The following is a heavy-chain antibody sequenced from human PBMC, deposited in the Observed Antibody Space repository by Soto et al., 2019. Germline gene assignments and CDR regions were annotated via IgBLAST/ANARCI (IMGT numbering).Heavy chain of an antibody. CDR2: IIDSGGST. CDR1: GFTFSSCA. V-gene: IGHV3-23*01. Sequence: GGSLRLSCAASGFTFSSCAMGWIRQATGKGMEWVSDIIDSGGSTYYADSVKGRFTISRDNSKSTLYLQMNSLRAEDTALYYCANNPAPRMTSPVRKLDYWGQGTLVTVSS. D-gene: IGHD2-2*01. J-gene: IGHJ4*02. CDR3: ANNPAPRMTSPVRKLDY.